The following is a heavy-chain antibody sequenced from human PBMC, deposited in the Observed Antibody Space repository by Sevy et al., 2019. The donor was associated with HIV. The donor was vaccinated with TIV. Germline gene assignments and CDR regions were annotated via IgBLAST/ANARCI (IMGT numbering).Heavy chain of an antibody. CDR1: GFTFSSYA. V-gene: IGHV3-30-3*01. CDR2: ISYDGSNK. D-gene: IGHD2-21*02. CDR3: ARGIPCCGGDCYPDY. Sequence: GGSLRLSCAASGFTFSSYAMHWVRQAPGKGLEWVAVISYDGSNKYYADSVKGRFTISRDNSKNTLYLQMNSLRAADTAVYYCARGIPCCGGDCYPDYWGQGTLVTVSS. J-gene: IGHJ4*02.